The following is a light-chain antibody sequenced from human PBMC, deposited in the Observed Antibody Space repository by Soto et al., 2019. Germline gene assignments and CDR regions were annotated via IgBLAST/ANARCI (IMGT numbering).Light chain of an antibody. J-gene: IGKJ3*01. CDR2: GAS. CDR1: HSVSSSY. CDR3: QQYGSSPPYT. Sequence: EIVLTQSPGTLSLSPGERATLSCRASHSVSSSYLAWYQQKPGQAPRLLIYGASSRATGIPDRFSGSGSGTDFTLTLSRLEPEDFAVYYCQQYGSSPPYTFGPGTKVDIK. V-gene: IGKV3-20*01.